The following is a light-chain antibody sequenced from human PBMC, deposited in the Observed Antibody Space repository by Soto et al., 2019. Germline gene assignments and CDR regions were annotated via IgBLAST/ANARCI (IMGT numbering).Light chain of an antibody. CDR1: QSISSY. CDR3: QQSYSTPPT. Sequence: DIQMTHSPASLSASVGDRVTITCPASQSISSYLNWYQQKPGKAPKLLIYAASSLQSGVPSRFSGSGSGTDFTLTISSLQPEDFATYYCQQSYSTPPTFGGGTKVDIK. V-gene: IGKV1-39*01. CDR2: AAS. J-gene: IGKJ4*01.